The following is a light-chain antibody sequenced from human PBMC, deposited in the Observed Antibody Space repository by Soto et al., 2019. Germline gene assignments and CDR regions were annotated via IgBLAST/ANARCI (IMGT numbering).Light chain of an antibody. CDR3: QKYNNWPPMA. V-gene: IGKV3-15*01. J-gene: IGKJ1*01. Sequence: EIVMTQSPATLSVSPGERATLSCRASQSVGSHLAWYQPKPGQAPRLLIYGASTRATGIPARLSGSGSGTTFTLTISSLQSEDFAGYYCQKYNNWPPMAFGQGTKVEIK. CDR1: QSVGSH. CDR2: GAS.